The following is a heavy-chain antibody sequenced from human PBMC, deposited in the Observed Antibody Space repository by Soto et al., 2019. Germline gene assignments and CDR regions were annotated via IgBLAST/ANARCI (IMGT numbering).Heavy chain of an antibody. CDR3: AKERLEGGTLDY. Sequence: EVHLLESGGSLMQPGGSLRLSCAASGFTFSSYAMNWVRQAPGKGLEWVSAIGRSGASTYYADSVKGRFTISRDNSKNTLYLQMSSLRGEDTAVYYCAKERLEGGTLDYWGQGTLVTVSS. D-gene: IGHD2-15*01. CDR2: IGRSGAST. CDR1: GFTFSSYA. J-gene: IGHJ4*02. V-gene: IGHV3-23*01.